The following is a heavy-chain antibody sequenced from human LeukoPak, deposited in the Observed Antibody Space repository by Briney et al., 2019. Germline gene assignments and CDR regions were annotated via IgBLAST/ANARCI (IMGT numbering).Heavy chain of an antibody. Sequence: ASVKVSCKASGYTFTSYYMHWVRQPPGQGLEWMGIINPSGGSTSYAQKFQGRVTMTRDTSTSTVYMELSSLRSEDTAVYYCARAATSSGWQKYYFDYWGQGTLVTVSS. CDR1: GYTFTSYY. CDR2: INPSGGST. D-gene: IGHD6-19*01. J-gene: IGHJ4*02. V-gene: IGHV1-46*01. CDR3: ARAATSSGWQKYYFDY.